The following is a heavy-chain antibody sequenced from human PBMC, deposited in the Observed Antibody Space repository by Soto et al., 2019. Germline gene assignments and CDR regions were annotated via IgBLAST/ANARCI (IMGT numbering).Heavy chain of an antibody. Sequence: EVQLVESGGGLVQPGGSLRLSCAASGFTFSSYSMNWVRQAPGKGLEWVSYISSSSSTIYYADSVKGRFTISRDNAKNXLYLQMHSRRDEDTAVYYCAREYYDILTGLNWFDPWGQGTLVTVSS. CDR3: AREYYDILTGLNWFDP. D-gene: IGHD3-9*01. CDR1: GFTFSSYS. V-gene: IGHV3-48*02. J-gene: IGHJ5*02. CDR2: ISSSSSTI.